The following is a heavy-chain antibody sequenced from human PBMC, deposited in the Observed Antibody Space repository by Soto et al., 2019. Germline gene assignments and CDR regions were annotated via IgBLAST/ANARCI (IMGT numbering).Heavy chain of an antibody. D-gene: IGHD3-9*01. J-gene: IGHJ6*02. CDR3: ARGDILDRYYYYGMDV. CDR2: INPNSGGT. V-gene: IGHV1-2*04. Sequence: ASVKVSCKASGYTFTGYYMHWVRQAPGQGLEWMGWINPNSGGTNYAQKFQGWVTMTRDTSISTAYMELSRLRSDDTAVYYCARGDILDRYYYYGMDVWGQGTTVTVSS. CDR1: GYTFTGYY.